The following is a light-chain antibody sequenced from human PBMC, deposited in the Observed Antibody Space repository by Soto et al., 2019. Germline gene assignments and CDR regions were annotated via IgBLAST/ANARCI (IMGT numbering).Light chain of an antibody. CDR3: QKYGYSFWK. CDR1: QSVTIGY. CDR2: GAR. J-gene: IGKJ1*01. V-gene: IGKV3-20*01. Sequence: VLTQSPGTLSFSPVERATLSFSSSQSVTIGYLAWFQQKPGQAPRLLIYGARTRATGVPDRFSASGSGTNFSLTISRLQPEDFAVYYCQKYGYSFWKFGQGTKVDIK.